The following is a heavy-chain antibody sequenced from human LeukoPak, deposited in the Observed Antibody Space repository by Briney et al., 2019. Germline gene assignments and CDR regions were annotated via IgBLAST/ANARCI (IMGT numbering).Heavy chain of an antibody. D-gene: IGHD6-19*01. J-gene: IGHJ4*02. CDR1: GGSISSSSYY. CDR3: ARPYSSGGFDY. Sequence: SETLSLTCTVSGGSISSSSYYWGWIRQPPGKGLEWIGSIYYSGSTYYNPSLKSRVTISVDTSKNQFSLKLSSVTAADTAVYYCARPYSSGGFDYWGQGTLVTVSS. CDR2: IYYSGST. V-gene: IGHV4-39*01.